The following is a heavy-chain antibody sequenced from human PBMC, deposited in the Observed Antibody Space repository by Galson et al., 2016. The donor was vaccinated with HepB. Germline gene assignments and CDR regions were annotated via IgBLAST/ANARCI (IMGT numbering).Heavy chain of an antibody. Sequence: SRINPYGNGTNYADSVKGRFTMSRDNAKNTLFLQMDSLTAEDTAVYYCARSVNGSFDCWGQGTLVTVSS. D-gene: IGHD1-1*01. CDR3: ARSVNGSFDC. V-gene: IGHV3-74*01. CDR2: INPYGNGT. J-gene: IGHJ4*02.